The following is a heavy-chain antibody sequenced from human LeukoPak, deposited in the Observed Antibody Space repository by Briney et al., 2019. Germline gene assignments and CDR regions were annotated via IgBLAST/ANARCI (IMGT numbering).Heavy chain of an antibody. CDR3: ARDSDSSSWTNWFDP. Sequence: ASVKVSCKGSGGTFSRFAISWLRQAPGQGLEWMGWINPNSGGTNYAQKFQGRVTMTRDTSISTAYMELSRLRSDDTAVYYCARDSDSSSWTNWFDPWGQGTLVTVSS. CDR2: INPNSGGT. J-gene: IGHJ5*02. CDR1: GGTFSRFA. V-gene: IGHV1-2*02. D-gene: IGHD6-13*01.